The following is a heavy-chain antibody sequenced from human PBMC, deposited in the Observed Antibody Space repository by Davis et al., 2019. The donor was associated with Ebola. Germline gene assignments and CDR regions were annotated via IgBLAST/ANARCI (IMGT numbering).Heavy chain of an antibody. Sequence: SETLSLTCAVSGGSISSSNWWSWVRQPPGKGLEWIGEIYHSGSTNYNPSLKSRVTISVDKSKNQFSLKLSSVTAADTAVYYCARHRASHRSWVPFDYWGQGTLVTVSS. J-gene: IGHJ4*02. D-gene: IGHD2-15*01. CDR1: GGSISSSNW. V-gene: IGHV4-4*02. CDR3: ARHRASHRSWVPFDY. CDR2: IYHSGST.